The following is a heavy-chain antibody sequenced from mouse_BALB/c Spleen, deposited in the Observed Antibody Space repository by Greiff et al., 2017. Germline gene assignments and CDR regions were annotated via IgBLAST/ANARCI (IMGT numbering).Heavy chain of an antibody. CDR1: GYTFTDYV. CDR2: IYPGSGST. J-gene: IGHJ1*01. D-gene: IGHD1-1*01. Sequence: QVQLKESGPELVKPGASVKMTCKASGYTFTDYVISWVKQRTGQGLEWIGEIYPGSGSTYYNEKFKGKATLTADKSSNTAYMQLSSLTSEDSAVYFCARWYYGSSHWYFDVWGAGTTVTVSS. CDR3: ARWYYGSSHWYFDV. V-gene: IGHV1-77*01.